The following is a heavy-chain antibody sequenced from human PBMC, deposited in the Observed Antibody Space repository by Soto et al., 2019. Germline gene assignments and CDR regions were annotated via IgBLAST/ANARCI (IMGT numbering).Heavy chain of an antibody. J-gene: IGHJ6*03. D-gene: IGHD3-3*01. CDR3: ARHPYDHLYYYYMDV. V-gene: IGHV4-59*08. CDR2: IYYSGST. Sequence: SETLSLTCTVSGGSISSYYWSWIRQPPGKGLEWIGYIYYSGSTNYNPSLKSRVTISVDTSKNQFSLKLGSVTAAATAVYYCARHPYDHLYYYYMDVWGKGTTVTSP. CDR1: GGSISSYY.